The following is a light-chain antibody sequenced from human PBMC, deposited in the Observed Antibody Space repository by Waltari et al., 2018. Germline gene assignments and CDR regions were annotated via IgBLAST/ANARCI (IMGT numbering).Light chain of an antibody. CDR3: AAWDDSLNGPV. CDR2: SNN. J-gene: IGLJ2*01. CDR1: SSNTGTNH. V-gene: IGLV1-44*01. Sequence: QSVLTQPPSASATPGQRVTITCSGSSSNTGTNHVTWYQQLPGTAPKLLIYSNNQRPSGVPDRFSGSKSGTSASLAISGLQSEDEADYYCAAWDDSLNGPVFGGGTKLTVL.